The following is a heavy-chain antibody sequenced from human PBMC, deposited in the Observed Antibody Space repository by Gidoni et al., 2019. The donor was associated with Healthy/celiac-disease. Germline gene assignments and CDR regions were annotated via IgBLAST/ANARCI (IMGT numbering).Heavy chain of an antibody. V-gene: IGHV3-23*04. D-gene: IGHD6-19*01. CDR2: ISGSGWST. J-gene: IGHJ4*02. CDR3: AKRSGSCWPFDY. CDR1: GFTFSSYA. Sequence: EVQLVESGGGLVQPGGSLRLSCAASGFTFSSYALSCVRQAPGKGLEWVSAISGSGWSTYYADSVKGRFTISRDNTKNTLYLQMNSLRAEDTDVYYCAKRSGSCWPFDYWGQGTLVTVSS.